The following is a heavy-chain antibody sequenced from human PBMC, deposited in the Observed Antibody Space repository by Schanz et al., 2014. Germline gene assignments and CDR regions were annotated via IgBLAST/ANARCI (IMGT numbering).Heavy chain of an antibody. J-gene: IGHJ4*02. Sequence: QVQLVQSGAELKNPGASVKVSCQASGYTFTGYYMHWVRQAPGQGLEWMGWIGGSDGNTNFAQKVQGRVTMTTDASTSTVYMELRSLTSDDSAVYYCARDRDQWDGNYLDYWGQGTLVTVSS. CDR1: GYTFTGYY. CDR3: ARDRDQWDGNYLDY. V-gene: IGHV1-18*04. CDR2: IGGSDGNT. D-gene: IGHD1-26*01.